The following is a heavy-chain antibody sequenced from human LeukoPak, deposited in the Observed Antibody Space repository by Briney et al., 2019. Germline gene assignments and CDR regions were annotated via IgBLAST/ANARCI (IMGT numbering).Heavy chain of an antibody. CDR2: VNSGSTYK. Sequence: GGSLRLSCAASGFTFNTYSMNWVRQAPGKGLEWVSSVNSGSTYKYYADSVKGRFTVSRDNAKNSLYLQMNSLRAEDTAVYYCARGPYPDYWGQGTLVTVSS. J-gene: IGHJ4*02. V-gene: IGHV3-21*01. CDR1: GFTFNTYS. CDR3: ARGPYPDY.